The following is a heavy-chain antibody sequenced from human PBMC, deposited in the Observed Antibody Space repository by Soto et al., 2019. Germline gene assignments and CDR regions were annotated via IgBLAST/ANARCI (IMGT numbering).Heavy chain of an antibody. CDR2: ISGSGGST. Sequence: EVQLLESGGGLVQPGGSLRLSCAASGFTFSSYAMSWVRQARGKGLEWVAAISGSGGSTYYADSVKGRITISRDNAKNTLYRQMNSLRAEDTAVYYCAKGTDRSFGELGDWGQGTMVTVSS. D-gene: IGHD3-10*01. CDR3: AKGTDRSFGELGD. CDR1: GFTFSSYA. J-gene: IGHJ4*02. V-gene: IGHV3-23*01.